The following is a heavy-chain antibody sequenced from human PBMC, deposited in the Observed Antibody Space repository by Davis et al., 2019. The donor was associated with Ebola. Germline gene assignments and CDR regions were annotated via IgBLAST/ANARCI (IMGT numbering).Heavy chain of an antibody. CDR2: INSNSGTS. CDR1: GLTFDDYA. V-gene: IGHV3-9*01. D-gene: IGHD3-10*01. CDR3: AKDFYGSGSYIDA. J-gene: IGHJ5*02. Sequence: PGGSLRLSCATSGLTFDDYAMHWFRHAPGKGLEWVSGINSNSGTSAYADSVKGRFTISRDNAQDSLYLQMNSLRTEDTAFYYCAKDFYGSGSYIDAWGRGTLVTVSS.